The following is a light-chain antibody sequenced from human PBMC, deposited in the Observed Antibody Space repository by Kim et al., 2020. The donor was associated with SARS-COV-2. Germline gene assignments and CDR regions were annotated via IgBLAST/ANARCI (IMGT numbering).Light chain of an antibody. Sequence: APRLLISGASNRATGIPDSFSGSGSGTDFTLTTNRLEPEDFAVYYCQQYGSSPSTFGQGPKLE. V-gene: IGKV3-20*01. CDR2: GAS. CDR3: QQYGSSPST. J-gene: IGKJ2*02.